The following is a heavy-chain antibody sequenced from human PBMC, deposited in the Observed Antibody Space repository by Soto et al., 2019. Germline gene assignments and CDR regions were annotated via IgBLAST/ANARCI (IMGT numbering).Heavy chain of an antibody. CDR1: GGSFSGNY. CDR3: AMRLGFLEWLSRRGYCNCGMDV. J-gene: IGHJ6*02. V-gene: IGHV4-34*01. D-gene: IGHD3-3*01. CDR2: INHSGST. Sequence: SETLSLTCAVYGGSFSGNYCSWIRQPPRKGLELVGEINHSGSTNYNPTLTSRGTISVYTAKNKISLKLSSVTAADTAVYYCAMRLGFLEWLSRRGYCNCGMDVWGQGTTVTVSS.